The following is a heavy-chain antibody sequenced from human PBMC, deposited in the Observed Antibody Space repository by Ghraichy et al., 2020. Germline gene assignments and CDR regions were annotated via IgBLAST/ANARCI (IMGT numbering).Heavy chain of an antibody. J-gene: IGHJ5*02. CDR3: ARDPVEYSDSWAYNWFDP. V-gene: IGHV3-74*01. CDR1: GFTFSNHW. CDR2: IDSDGSTT. Sequence: GGSLRLSCAASGFTFSNHWMHWVRQTPEKGLVWLSRIDSDGSTTNYADSVKGRFTISRDNARNTLFLHMHSLRAEDTAVYYCARDPVEYSDSWAYNWFDPWGQGTLVTVSS. D-gene: IGHD5-12*01.